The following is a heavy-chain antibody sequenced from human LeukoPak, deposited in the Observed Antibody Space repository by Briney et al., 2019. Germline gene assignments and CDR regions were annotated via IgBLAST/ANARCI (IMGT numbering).Heavy chain of an antibody. CDR1: GYIFTNFG. Sequence: ASVKVSCKASGYIFTNFGISWVRQAPGQGLEWMGWISGYNGNTDYVQKLQGRVTMTADTSTPTAYMELGSLRSDDTAVYYCAKFVNKDSSRIDYWGQGTLVTVSS. CDR3: AKFVNKDSSRIDY. V-gene: IGHV1-18*01. J-gene: IGHJ4*02. CDR2: ISGYNGNT. D-gene: IGHD3-22*01.